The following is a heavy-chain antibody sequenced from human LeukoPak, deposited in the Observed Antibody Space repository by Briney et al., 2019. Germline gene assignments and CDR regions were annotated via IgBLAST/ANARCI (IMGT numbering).Heavy chain of an antibody. D-gene: IGHD3-22*01. V-gene: IGHV5-51*01. CDR1: RYSFTSYW. CDR3: ARLVGDYYDSSGYRGAFDI. J-gene: IGHJ3*02. Sequence: GESLKISCKGSRYSFTSYWIGWVRQMPGKGLEWMGIIYPGDSDTRYSPSFQGQVTISADKSISTAYLQWSSLKASDTAMYYCARLVGDYYDSSGYRGAFDIWGQGTMVTVSS. CDR2: IYPGDSDT.